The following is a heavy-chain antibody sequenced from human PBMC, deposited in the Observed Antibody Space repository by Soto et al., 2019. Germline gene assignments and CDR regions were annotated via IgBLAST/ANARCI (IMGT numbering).Heavy chain of an antibody. V-gene: IGHV3-74*01. CDR1: GFTFSGDW. CDR3: ARERTSKGGMDI. J-gene: IGHJ6*02. Sequence: GGSLRLSCAASGFTFSGDWMNWVRQSPGKGLEWVSRIISGGSRVSYADFVKGRFTITRDNVKNILYLEMHSLTADDTAVYYCARERTSKGGMDIWGQGTTVTVSS. CDR2: IISGGSRV.